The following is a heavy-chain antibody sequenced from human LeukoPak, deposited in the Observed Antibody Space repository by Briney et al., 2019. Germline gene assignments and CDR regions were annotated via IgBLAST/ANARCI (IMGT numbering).Heavy chain of an antibody. CDR2: IKQDGSEK. CDR1: GYIFSTYW. J-gene: IGHJ4*02. CDR3: ARGRECSGTGCYLPGIY. V-gene: IGHV3-7*01. Sequence: PGGSLRLSCVGSGYIFSTYWMNWVRQAPGKGLEWVANIKQDGSEKYHVDSVKGRFTISRDNAKNSLYLQVDSLRVEDTAVYYCARGRECSGTGCYLPGIYWGQGILVTVSS. D-gene: IGHD2-2*01.